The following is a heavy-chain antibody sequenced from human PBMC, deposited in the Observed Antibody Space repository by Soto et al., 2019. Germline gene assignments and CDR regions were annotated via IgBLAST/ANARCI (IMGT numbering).Heavy chain of an antibody. V-gene: IGHV3-74*01. CDR2: ISTDGTST. CDR1: EFTFSSYW. J-gene: IGHJ4*02. Sequence: GSLRLSCAASEFTFSSYWMHWVRQAPGKGLVWVSRISTDGTSTNYADSVKGRFTISRDNPKNTLYLQMNSLRAEDTAVYYCARDEVGPGNYWGQGT. D-gene: IGHD2-2*01. CDR3: ARDEVGPGNY.